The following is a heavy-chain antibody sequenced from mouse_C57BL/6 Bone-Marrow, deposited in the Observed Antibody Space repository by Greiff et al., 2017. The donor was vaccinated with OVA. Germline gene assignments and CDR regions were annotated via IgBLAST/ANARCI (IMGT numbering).Heavy chain of an antibody. Sequence: EVKLVESEGGLVQPGRSMKLSCTASGFTFSDYYMAWVRQVPEKGLEWVANINYDGSSTYYLDSLKSRFIISRDNAKNILYLQMSSLKSEDTATYYCARDRANWDRDYYAMDYWGQGTSVTVSS. CDR3: ARDRANWDRDYYAMDY. CDR2: INYDGSST. CDR1: GFTFSDYY. J-gene: IGHJ4*01. V-gene: IGHV5-16*01. D-gene: IGHD4-1*01.